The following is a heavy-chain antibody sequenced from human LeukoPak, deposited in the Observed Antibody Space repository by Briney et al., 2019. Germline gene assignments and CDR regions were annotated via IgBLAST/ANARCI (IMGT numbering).Heavy chain of an antibody. CDR2: IKQDGSEK. CDR1: GFTFSSYW. V-gene: IGHV3-7*01. CDR3: ASIGDSSGYYPFDYMDV. Sequence: GGPLRLSCAASGFTFSSYWMSWVRQAPGKGLEWVANIKQDGSEKYYVDSVKGRFTISRDNAKNSLYLQMNSLRAEDTAVYYCASIGDSSGYYPFDYMDVWGKGTTVTVSS. D-gene: IGHD3-22*01. J-gene: IGHJ6*03.